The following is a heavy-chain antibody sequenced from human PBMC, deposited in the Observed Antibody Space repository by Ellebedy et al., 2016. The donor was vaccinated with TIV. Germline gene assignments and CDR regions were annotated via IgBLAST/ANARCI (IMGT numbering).Heavy chain of an antibody. Sequence: AASVKVSCKASGYTFTSYGISWVRQAPGQGLEWMGWISAYNGNTNYAQKLQGRVTMTTDTSTSTAYMELRSLRSDDTAVYYCAREVAATVTGGSYYYGMDVWGQGTTVTVSS. J-gene: IGHJ6*02. CDR2: ISAYNGNT. CDR3: AREVAATVTGGSYYYGMDV. CDR1: GYTFTSYG. D-gene: IGHD4-17*01. V-gene: IGHV1-18*04.